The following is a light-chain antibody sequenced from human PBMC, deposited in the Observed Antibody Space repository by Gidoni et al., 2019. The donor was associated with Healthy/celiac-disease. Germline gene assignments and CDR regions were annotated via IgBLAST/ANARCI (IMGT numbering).Light chain of an antibody. Sequence: DIQMTQSPSTLSASVGDRVTITCRASQSISSWLAWYQQKPGKAPKLLIYKASSLESGVPSRFSGSGSGTEFTLTISSLQPDDLATYYCQQYNSYSQWTFXQXTKVEIK. CDR2: KAS. CDR1: QSISSW. CDR3: QQYNSYSQWT. J-gene: IGKJ1*01. V-gene: IGKV1-5*03.